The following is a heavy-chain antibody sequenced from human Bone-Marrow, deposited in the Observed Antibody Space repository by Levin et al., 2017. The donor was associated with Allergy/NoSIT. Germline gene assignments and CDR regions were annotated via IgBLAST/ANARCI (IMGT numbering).Heavy chain of an antibody. J-gene: IGHJ6*02. CDR1: GFTFSDYA. CDR2: ISGGGAST. CDR3: SKDAGVGDFWSEYSENYYYDGMDV. Sequence: GGSLRLSCAASGFTFSDYAMNWVRQAPGKGLEWVSVISGGGASTYYAESVKGRFTIFRDNSKNTVYLQMNSLRAEDTATYYCSKDAGVGDFWSEYSENYYYDGMDVWGQGTAVTVSS. V-gene: IGHV3-23*01. D-gene: IGHD3-3*01.